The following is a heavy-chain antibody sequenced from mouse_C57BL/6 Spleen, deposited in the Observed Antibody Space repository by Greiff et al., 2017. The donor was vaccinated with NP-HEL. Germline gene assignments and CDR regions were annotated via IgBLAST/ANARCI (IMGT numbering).Heavy chain of an antibody. V-gene: IGHV3-6*01. D-gene: IGHD3-2*02. CDR3: ARETAQAEFAY. J-gene: IGHJ3*01. CDR1: GYSITSGYY. CDR2: ISYDGSN. Sequence: EVKVEESGPGLVKPSQSLSLTCSVTGYSITSGYYWNWIRQFPGNKLEWMGYISYDGSNNYNPSLKNRISITRDTSKNQFFLKLNSVTTEDTATYYCARETAQAEFAYWGQGTLVTVSA.